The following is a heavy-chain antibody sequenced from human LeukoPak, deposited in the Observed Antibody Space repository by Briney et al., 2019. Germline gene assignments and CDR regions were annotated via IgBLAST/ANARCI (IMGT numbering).Heavy chain of an antibody. J-gene: IGHJ6*02. V-gene: IGHV3-48*01. Sequence: GGSLRLSCAASGFTFSSYSMNWVRQAPGKGLEWVSYISSSSSTIYYADSVKGRFTISRDNAKNSLYLQLSSLRAEDTAVYYCARGSYGSGSFLYYYYGMDVWGQGTTVTVSS. CDR1: GFTFSSYS. CDR2: ISSSSSTI. CDR3: ARGSYGSGSFLYYYYGMDV. D-gene: IGHD3-10*01.